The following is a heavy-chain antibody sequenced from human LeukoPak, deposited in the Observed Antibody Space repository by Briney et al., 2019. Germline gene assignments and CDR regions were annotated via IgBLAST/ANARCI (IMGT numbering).Heavy chain of an antibody. CDR3: AAGASGDYQNYFDY. D-gene: IGHD4-17*01. J-gene: IGHJ4*02. CDR1: GFTFTSSA. Sequence: SVKVSCKASGFTFTSSAVQWVRQARGQRLEWIGWIVVGSGNTNYAQKFQERVTITRDMSTSTAYMELSSLRSEGTAVYYCAAGASGDYQNYFDYWGQGTLVTVSS. CDR2: IVVGSGNT. V-gene: IGHV1-58*01.